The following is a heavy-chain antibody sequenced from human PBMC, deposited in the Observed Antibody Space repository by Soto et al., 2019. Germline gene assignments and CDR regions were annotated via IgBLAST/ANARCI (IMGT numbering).Heavy chain of an antibody. V-gene: IGHV4-31*03. Sequence: QVQLQESGPGLVKPSQTLSLTCTVSGGSISSGGYYWSWIRQHPGKGLEWIGYIYYSGSTYYNPSLRSGVTMSVDTSKDPFSLKLSSVTAADTAVYYCARDGMRYVGMDVWGQGTTVTVSS. CDR1: GGSISSGGYY. CDR2: IYYSGST. D-gene: IGHD3-9*01. J-gene: IGHJ6*02. CDR3: ARDGMRYVGMDV.